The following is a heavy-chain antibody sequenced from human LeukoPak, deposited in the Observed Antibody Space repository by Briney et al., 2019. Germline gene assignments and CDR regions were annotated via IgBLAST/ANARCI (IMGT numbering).Heavy chain of an antibody. CDR1: EFTFSNYA. CDR3: ARDRGNYGDYGGPLWY. V-gene: IGHV3-23*01. J-gene: IGHJ4*02. D-gene: IGHD4-17*01. CDR2: ISPSGVTT. Sequence: GGSLRLSCAASEFTFSNYAMTWVRQAPGKGLEWVSGISPSGVTTYYADSVQGRFTISRDNSKNTLYLQMNSLRAEDTAVYYCARDRGNYGDYGGPLWYWGQGTLVTVSP.